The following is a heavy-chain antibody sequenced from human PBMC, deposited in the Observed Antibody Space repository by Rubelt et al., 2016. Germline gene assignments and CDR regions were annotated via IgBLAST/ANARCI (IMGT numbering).Heavy chain of an antibody. CDR3: ARSSSWYYFDF. V-gene: IGHV1-8*01. D-gene: IGHD3-10*01. Sequence: DINWVRQATGQGLEWMGWMNPNSGNTGYPQKFQGRVTMTGDTSISTAYMELSRLGSDDTAVYFCARSSSWYYFDFWGQGTLVTVSS. J-gene: IGHJ4*02. CDR1: D. CDR2: MNPNSGNT.